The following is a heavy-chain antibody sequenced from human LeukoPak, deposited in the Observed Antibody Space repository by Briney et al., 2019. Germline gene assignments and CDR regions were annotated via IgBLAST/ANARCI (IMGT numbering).Heavy chain of an antibody. CDR3: ARGGYCSSTSCYYYYGMDV. CDR2: ISSSSSYI. J-gene: IGHJ6*02. V-gene: IGHV3-21*01. Sequence: GGSLRLSCAASGFTFSSYSMNWVRQATGKGLEWVSSISSSSSYIYYADSVKGRFTISRDNAKNSLYLQMNSLRAEDTAVYYCARGGYCSSTSCYYYYGMDVWGQGTTVTVSS. D-gene: IGHD2-2*01. CDR1: GFTFSSYS.